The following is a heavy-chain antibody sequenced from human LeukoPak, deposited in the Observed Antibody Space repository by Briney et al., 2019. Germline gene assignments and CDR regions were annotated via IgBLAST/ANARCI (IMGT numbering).Heavy chain of an antibody. CDR1: GFTFSSYA. Sequence: GGSLRLSCAASGFTFSSYAMSWVRQAPGRGLQWVSAISGSGDNTYYADSVKGRFTISRDNSKNTLYLQMNSLRAEDTAIYYCAKGLLFTIIVLVNADAFDIWGQGTMATVSS. J-gene: IGHJ3*02. CDR2: ISGSGDNT. D-gene: IGHD3-22*01. CDR3: AKGLLFTIIVLVNADAFDI. V-gene: IGHV3-23*01.